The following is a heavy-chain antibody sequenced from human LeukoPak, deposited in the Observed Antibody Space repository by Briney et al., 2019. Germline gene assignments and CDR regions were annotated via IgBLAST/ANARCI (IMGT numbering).Heavy chain of an antibody. V-gene: IGHV4-38-2*02. Sequence: SETLSLTCTVSGYSISSGYYWGWIRQPPGKGLEWIGTINYGGNTYYNLSLKSRVIIFLDTSKNQFSLKLSSVTAADTAVYYCARLWSTSCKGGSCPHQPNYWGQGTRVTV. J-gene: IGHJ4*02. CDR2: INYGGNT. CDR1: GYSISSGYY. D-gene: IGHD2-15*01. CDR3: ARLWSTSCKGGSCPHQPNY.